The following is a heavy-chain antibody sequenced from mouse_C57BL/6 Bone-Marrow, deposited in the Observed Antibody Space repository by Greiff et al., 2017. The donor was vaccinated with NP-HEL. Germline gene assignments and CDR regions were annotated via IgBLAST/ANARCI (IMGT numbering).Heavy chain of an antibody. CDR3: ASSITTVVSFDY. Sequence: EVQVVESGPVLVKPGASVKMSCKASGYTFTDYYMNWVQQSHGKSLEWIGVINPYNGGTSYNQKFKGKATLTVDKSSSTAYMELNSLTSEDSAVYYCASSITTVVSFDYWGQGTTLTVSS. CDR2: INPYNGGT. J-gene: IGHJ2*01. CDR1: GYTFTDYY. D-gene: IGHD1-1*01. V-gene: IGHV1-19*01.